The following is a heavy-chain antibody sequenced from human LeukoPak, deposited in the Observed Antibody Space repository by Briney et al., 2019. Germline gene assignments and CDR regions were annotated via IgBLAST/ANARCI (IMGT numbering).Heavy chain of an antibody. CDR2: ISGSGGST. V-gene: IGHV3-23*01. Sequence: GGSLRLSCGASGFTFSSYAMSWVRQAPGKGLEWVSAISGSGGSTYYADSVKGRFTISRDNSKNTLYLQMNSLRAEDTAVYYCAKGGVFAPAAPFDYWGQGTLVTVSS. CDR1: GFTFSSYA. D-gene: IGHD2-2*01. CDR3: AKGGVFAPAAPFDY. J-gene: IGHJ4*02.